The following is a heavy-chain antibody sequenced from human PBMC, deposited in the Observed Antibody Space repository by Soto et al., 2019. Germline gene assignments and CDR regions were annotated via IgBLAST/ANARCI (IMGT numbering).Heavy chain of an antibody. V-gene: IGHV4-30-2*02. Sequence: SVTLSLTCAVSGGSISSGGYSWSWIRQPPGKGLEWIGDIYHSGSTYYNPSLKSRVTISVDRSKNQFSLKLSSVTAADTAVYYCARRYGGNFDYWGQGTLVTVSS. CDR3: ARRYGGNFDY. D-gene: IGHD3-16*01. CDR1: GGSISSGGYS. J-gene: IGHJ4*02. CDR2: IYHSGST.